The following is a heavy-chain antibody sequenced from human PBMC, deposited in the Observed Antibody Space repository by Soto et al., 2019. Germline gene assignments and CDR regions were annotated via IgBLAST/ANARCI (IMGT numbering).Heavy chain of an antibody. CDR1: GFWFSSYA. CDR2: ISGSGGNT. D-gene: IGHD3-10*01. Sequence: GSLRLSCAASGFWFSSYAMSWVRQAPGKGLEWVSAISGSGGNTYYAESVKGRFTISRDNSKNTLYLQMNSLRAEDTAVYYCAKDGLHGSGNYSPDWGQGTLVTVSS. J-gene: IGHJ4*02. CDR3: AKDGLHGSGNYSPD. V-gene: IGHV3-23*01.